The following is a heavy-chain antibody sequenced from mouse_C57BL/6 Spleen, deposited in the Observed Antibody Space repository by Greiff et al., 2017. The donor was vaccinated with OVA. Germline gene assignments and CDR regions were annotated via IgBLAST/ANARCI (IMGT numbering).Heavy chain of an antibody. CDR2: IYPSDSET. CDR1: GYTFTSYW. V-gene: IGHV1-61*01. Sequence: VQLQQPGAELVRPGSSVKLSCKASGYTFTSYWMDWVKQRPGQGLEWIGNIYPSDSETHYNQKFKDKATLTVDKSSSTAYLQLSSLTSEDSAVYYCARGENYYGSSLYAMDYWGQGTSVTVSS. J-gene: IGHJ4*01. D-gene: IGHD1-1*01. CDR3: ARGENYYGSSLYAMDY.